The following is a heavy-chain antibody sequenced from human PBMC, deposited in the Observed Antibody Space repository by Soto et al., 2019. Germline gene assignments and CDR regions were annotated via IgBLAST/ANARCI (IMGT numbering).Heavy chain of an antibody. CDR3: ARRTVTTSEDWFDP. Sequence: SETLSLTCTVSGGSISSYYWSWIRQPPGKGLEWIGYIYYSGGTNHNPSLKSRVTISVDTSKDQFSLKLSSVTAADTAVYYCARRTVTTSEDWFDPWGQGTPVTVSS. CDR1: GGSISSYY. CDR2: IYYSGGT. J-gene: IGHJ5*02. V-gene: IGHV4-59*01. D-gene: IGHD4-17*01.